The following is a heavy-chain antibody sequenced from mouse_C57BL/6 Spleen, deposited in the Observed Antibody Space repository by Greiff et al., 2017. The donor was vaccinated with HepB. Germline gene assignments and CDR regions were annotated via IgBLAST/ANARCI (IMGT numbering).Heavy chain of an antibody. CDR3: ARRDKIYDGPGDY. J-gene: IGHJ2*01. V-gene: IGHV1-52*01. Sequence: QVQLQQPGAELVRPGSSVKLSCKASGYTFTSYWMHWVKQRPIQGLEWIGNIDPSDRETHYNQKFKDKATLTVDKSSSTAYMQLSSLTSEDSAVYYCARRDKIYDGPGDYWGQGTTLTVSS. CDR2: IDPSDRET. D-gene: IGHD2-3*01. CDR1: GYTFTSYW.